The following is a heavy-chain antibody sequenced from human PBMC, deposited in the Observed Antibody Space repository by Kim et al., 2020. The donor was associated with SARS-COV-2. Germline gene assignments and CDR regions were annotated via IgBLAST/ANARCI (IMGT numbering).Heavy chain of an antibody. Sequence: SETLSLTCTVSGGSISIYYWSWVRQRPGRGLEWVGDIYYSGSTNYNPSFKSRGTISVDTYKNQCSLKLSSVTAADTAVYYCARDQPYYGAGSFFSGMDVWGPGTSVTVSS. CDR3: ARDQPYYGAGSFFSGMDV. D-gene: IGHD3-10*01. CDR1: GGSISIYY. CDR2: IYYSGST. V-gene: IGHV4-59*13. J-gene: IGHJ6*02.